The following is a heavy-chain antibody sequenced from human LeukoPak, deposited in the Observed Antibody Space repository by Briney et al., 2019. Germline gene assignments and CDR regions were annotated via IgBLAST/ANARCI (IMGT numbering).Heavy chain of an antibody. V-gene: IGHV3-66*01. D-gene: IGHD1-26*01. J-gene: IGHJ4*02. CDR1: GFTVSSNY. CDR3: ARDSWSGSYSSFDY. CDR2: IYSGGST. Sequence: GGSLRLSCAASGFTVSSNYMSWVRQAPGKGLEWVSVIYSGGSTYYADSVKGRFTISRDNSKNTLCLQMNSLRAEDTAVYYCARDSWSGSYSSFDYWGQGTLVTVSS.